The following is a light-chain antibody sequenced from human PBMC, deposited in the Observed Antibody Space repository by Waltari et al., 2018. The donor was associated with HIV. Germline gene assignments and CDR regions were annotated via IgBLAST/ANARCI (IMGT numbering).Light chain of an antibody. CDR2: DVS. J-gene: IGLJ2*01. V-gene: IGLV2-8*01. CDR1: SRDVGGYNY. CDR3: SSQAGSKGV. Sequence: QSALTQPPSASGSPGQSVTLSCTGTSRDVGGYNYVSWHQQHPGKAPKLMIYDVSRRPSGVPDRYSGSKAGSTASRIGGGRQPEDEADYYCSSQAGSKGVFGGGTRRTVL.